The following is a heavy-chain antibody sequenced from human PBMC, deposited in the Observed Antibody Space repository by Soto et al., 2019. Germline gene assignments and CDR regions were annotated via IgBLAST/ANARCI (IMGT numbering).Heavy chain of an antibody. Sequence: EVQLVESGGDLVQPGGSLRLSCVASGFSFSNYDMHWVRQATGKGLDWVAAIGTSGDTYYPDSVKGRFTISREDAKNSLYLQMNSLRDGDTAMYYCTSRPKGMTIDYWGQGTLVTVSS. CDR2: IGTSGDT. CDR1: GFSFSNYD. J-gene: IGHJ4*02. D-gene: IGHD4-17*01. CDR3: TSRPKGMTIDY. V-gene: IGHV3-13*01.